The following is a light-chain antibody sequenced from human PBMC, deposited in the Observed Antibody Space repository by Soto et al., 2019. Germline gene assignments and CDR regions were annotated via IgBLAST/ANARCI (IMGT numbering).Light chain of an antibody. V-gene: IGKV1-5*01. CDR1: QSARSW. J-gene: IGKJ1*01. CDR2: EAS. CDR3: QQYDSYPWT. Sequence: DIPVTQSPSTLSASVGDRVTITCRASQSARSWLAWYQQEPGKAPKLLIYEASSLKSGVPSRFSGSGSGAEFTLTISSLQPDDFATYFCQQYDSYPWTFGQGTKVDIK.